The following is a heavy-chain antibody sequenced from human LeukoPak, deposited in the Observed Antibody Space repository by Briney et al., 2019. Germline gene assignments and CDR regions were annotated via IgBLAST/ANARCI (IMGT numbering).Heavy chain of an antibody. CDR2: VSSDGIRT. Sequence: GGSLRLSCSASGFTFSNYAMHWVRQAPGKGLEYVSAVSSDGIRTYYADSVKGRFTISRDNSKNTLDLQMSSLRAEDTAVYYCASAYGSGSYYKGYFDYWGQGTLVTVS. D-gene: IGHD3-10*01. CDR1: GFTFSNYA. CDR3: ASAYGSGSYYKGYFDY. J-gene: IGHJ4*02. V-gene: IGHV3-64D*09.